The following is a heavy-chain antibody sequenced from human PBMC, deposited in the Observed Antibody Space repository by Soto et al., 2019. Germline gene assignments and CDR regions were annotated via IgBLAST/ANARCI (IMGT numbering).Heavy chain of an antibody. Sequence: SETLSLTCTVSGGSISSSSYYWGWIRQPPGKGLEWIGSIYYSGSTYYNPSLKSRVTISVDTSKNQFSLKLSSVTAADTDVYYCARRVDTAMVNDWGIREPAAPWFDPWGQGTLVTVSS. CDR2: IYYSGST. J-gene: IGHJ5*02. CDR1: GGSISSSSYY. D-gene: IGHD5-18*01. V-gene: IGHV4-39*01. CDR3: ARRVDTAMVNDWGIREPAAPWFDP.